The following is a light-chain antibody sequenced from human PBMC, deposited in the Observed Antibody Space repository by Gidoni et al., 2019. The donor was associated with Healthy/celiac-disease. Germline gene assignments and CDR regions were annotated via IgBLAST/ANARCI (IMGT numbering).Light chain of an antibody. Sequence: DIQMTQSPSTLSASVGDRVTITCRASQSISSWLAWYQQKPGKAPKLLIYKASSLESGVPSRFSGSVSGTEFTLTISSLQSDDFATYYCQQYNSLGTFGQGTKVEIK. CDR2: KAS. CDR1: QSISSW. V-gene: IGKV1-5*03. CDR3: QQYNSLGT. J-gene: IGKJ1*01.